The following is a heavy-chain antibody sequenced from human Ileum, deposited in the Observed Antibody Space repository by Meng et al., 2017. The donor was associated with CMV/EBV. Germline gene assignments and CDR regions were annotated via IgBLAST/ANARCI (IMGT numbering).Heavy chain of an antibody. CDR3: ARRVGSGKYDFDY. V-gene: IGHV4-34*01. J-gene: IGHJ4*02. Sequence: CAVSGGSLTGYYCSWIRRPPGKGLEWIGEINYSESTNYNPSLKSRVTITVDMSKNQCSLKLRSATAADSGVYYCARRVGSGKYDFDYWGQGTLVTVSS. D-gene: IGHD3-10*01. CDR2: INYSEST. CDR1: GGSLTGYY.